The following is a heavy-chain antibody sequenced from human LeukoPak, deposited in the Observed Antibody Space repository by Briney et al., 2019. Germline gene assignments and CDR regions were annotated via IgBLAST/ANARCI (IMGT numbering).Heavy chain of an antibody. V-gene: IGHV3-7*01. CDR2: IKQDGSEQ. CDR3: ATGYSSGWYFYFQY. D-gene: IGHD6-19*01. Sequence: GGSLRLSCEASGFTFSKYWMSWVRQAPGKGLEWVANIKQDGSEQNYVDSVKGRFTISRDNAKNSLYLRMDSLRAEDTAVYYCATGYSSGWYFYFQYWGQGTLVTASS. J-gene: IGHJ1*01. CDR1: GFTFSKYW.